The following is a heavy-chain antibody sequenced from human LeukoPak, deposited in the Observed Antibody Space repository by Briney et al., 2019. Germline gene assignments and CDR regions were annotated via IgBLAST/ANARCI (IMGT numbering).Heavy chain of an antibody. CDR2: ISYSGNT. CDR1: GGSISSYY. CDR3: ARDKSLRGNWYGNDY. V-gene: IGHV4-59*13. D-gene: IGHD1-1*01. Sequence: SETLSLTCTASGGSISSYYWSWIRQAPGKGLEWIGYISYSGNTNYNPSLMSRATISVDTSKNQFSLQLTSVAAADTAVYYCARDKSLRGNWYGNDYWGRESWSPSPQ. J-gene: IGHJ4*02.